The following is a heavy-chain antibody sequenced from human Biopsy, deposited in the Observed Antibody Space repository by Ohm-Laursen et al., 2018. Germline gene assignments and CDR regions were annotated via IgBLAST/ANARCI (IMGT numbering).Heavy chain of an antibody. J-gene: IGHJ4*02. CDR1: GFTFSDYS. V-gene: IGHV3-21*01. CDR3: ARVRLVRKIISQPGDY. D-gene: IGHD3-10*01. CDR2: ISSSTSYI. Sequence: SLRLSCAASGFTFSDYSMNWVRQAPGKGLEWVSSISSSTSYIYYADSVKGRFTVSRGNAKNSLYLQMNSLRAEDTAVYYCARVRLVRKIISQPGDYWGQGTLVTVSS.